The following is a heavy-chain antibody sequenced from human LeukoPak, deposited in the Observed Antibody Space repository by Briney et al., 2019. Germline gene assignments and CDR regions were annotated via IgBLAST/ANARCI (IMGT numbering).Heavy chain of an antibody. J-gene: IGHJ4*02. Sequence: HPGGSLRLFCAASGFTFSSYAMHWVRQAPGKGLEWVAVISYDGSNKYYADSVKGRFTISRDNSKNTLYLQMNSLRAEDTAVYYCARDRVGATDYFDYWGQGTLVTVSS. CDR2: ISYDGSNK. CDR1: GFTFSSYA. V-gene: IGHV3-30-3*01. D-gene: IGHD1-26*01. CDR3: ARDRVGATDYFDY.